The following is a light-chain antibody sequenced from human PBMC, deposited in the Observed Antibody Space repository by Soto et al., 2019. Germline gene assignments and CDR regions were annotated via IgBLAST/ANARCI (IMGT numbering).Light chain of an antibody. V-gene: IGKV3-11*01. CDR2: DAS. J-gene: IGKJ4*01. CDR1: QSISSY. CDR3: QQRSSWPLT. Sequence: EIVLTQSPATLSLSPGERATLSCMASQSISSYLAWYQQKRGQAPRLLIYDASNRATGIPARFSGSGSGTDFTLTITSLETEDFAVYYCQQRSSWPLTFGGGTKADIK.